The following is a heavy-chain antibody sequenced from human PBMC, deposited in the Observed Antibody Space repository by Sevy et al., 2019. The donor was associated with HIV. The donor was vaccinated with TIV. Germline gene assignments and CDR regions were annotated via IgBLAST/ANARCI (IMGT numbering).Heavy chain of an antibody. J-gene: IGHJ6*02. Sequence: SETLSLTCAVYGGPFSGYFWGWIRQPPGKGLEWIGEINHSGSTNYNPSLKSRVNISIDTSKNQFSLNLRSVTAADTAVYYCARGRPNYYFYAMDVWGQGTTVTVSS. CDR1: GGPFSGYF. CDR2: INHSGST. CDR3: ARGRPNYYFYAMDV. V-gene: IGHV4-34*01.